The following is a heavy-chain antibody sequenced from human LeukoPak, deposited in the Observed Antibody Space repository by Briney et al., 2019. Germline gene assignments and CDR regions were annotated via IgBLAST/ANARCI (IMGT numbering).Heavy chain of an antibody. Sequence: SLRLSCEASGFKFDEYVMHWVRQAPGKGLEWVSGINWNSGSIDYADSVKGRFTISRDNAKNSLYVQMNNLRAEDTALYYCAKGTQRGNSGWGYFIDYWGQGTLVTVSS. CDR3: AKGTQRGNSGWGYFIDY. CDR2: INWNSGSI. D-gene: IGHD3-10*01. V-gene: IGHV3-9*01. J-gene: IGHJ4*02. CDR1: GFKFDEYV.